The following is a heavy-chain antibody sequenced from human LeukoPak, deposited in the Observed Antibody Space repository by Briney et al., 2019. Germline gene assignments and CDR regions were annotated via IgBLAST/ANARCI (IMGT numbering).Heavy chain of an antibody. CDR2: IWYDGSNK. V-gene: IGHV3-33*01. J-gene: IGHJ4*02. Sequence: PGGSLRLSCAASGFTFSTYGMHWVRQAPGKGLEWVAVIWYDGSNKFYGDSVKGRFTISRDNSENMLYLQMNGLRAEDTAVYYCARAVGPFDYWGQGTLVTVSS. D-gene: IGHD3/OR15-3a*01. CDR1: GFTFSTYG. CDR3: ARAVGPFDY.